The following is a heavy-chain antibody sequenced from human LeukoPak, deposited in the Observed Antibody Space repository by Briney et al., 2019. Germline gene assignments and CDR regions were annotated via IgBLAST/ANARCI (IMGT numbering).Heavy chain of an antibody. Sequence: AGSLRLSCAASGFMFDDYTMHWVSHVPGKGLEWVSLINWDGGSTYYAGSVKDRFTISRDNRKNSLYLQMNSLRTEDTALYYCAKGDVDSPMNFYHWGQGTLVTVSS. J-gene: IGHJ4*02. V-gene: IGHV3-43*01. CDR3: AKGDVDSPMNFYH. CDR2: INWDGGST. D-gene: IGHD5-18*01. CDR1: GFMFDDYT.